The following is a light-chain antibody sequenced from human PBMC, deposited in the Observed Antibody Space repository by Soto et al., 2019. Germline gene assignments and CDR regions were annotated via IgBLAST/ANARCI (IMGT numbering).Light chain of an antibody. CDR2: GAS. J-gene: IGKJ1*01. Sequence: IVMKPSAAPLSVPPEERATLSCRISQTVTSNYLAWYQQKPGQAPRLLVYGASSRATGIPDRFSGSGSGTDFTLIISRLEPEDVAVYYCQHYDSSRWTFGHGTKVDIK. V-gene: IGKV3-20*01. CDR3: QHYDSSRWT. CDR1: QTVTSNY.